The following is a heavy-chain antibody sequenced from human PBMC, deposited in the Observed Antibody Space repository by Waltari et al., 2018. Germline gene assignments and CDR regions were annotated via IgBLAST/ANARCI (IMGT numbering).Heavy chain of an antibody. Sequence: EVQLVESGGGLVKPGGSLRLSCAASGFTFSSYSMNWVRQAPGKGLEWVSSISSSSSYIYYADSVKGRFTISRDNAKNSLYLQMNSLRAEDTAVYYCARDRGSNYYYYYYMDVWGKGTTVTVSS. CDR1: GFTFSSYS. V-gene: IGHV3-21*01. CDR2: ISSSSSYI. CDR3: ARDRGSNYYYYYYMDV. J-gene: IGHJ6*03. D-gene: IGHD3-10*01.